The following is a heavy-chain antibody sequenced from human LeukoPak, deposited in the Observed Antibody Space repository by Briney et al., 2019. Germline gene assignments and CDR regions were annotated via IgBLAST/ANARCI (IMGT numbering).Heavy chain of an antibody. CDR3: AREGSSSSENYYYGMDV. CDR1: GYTFTGYY. D-gene: IGHD6-6*01. CDR2: INPNSGGT. Sequence: ASVKVSCKASGYTFTGYYMHWVRQAPGQGLEWMGRINPNSGGTNYAQKFQGRVTMTRDTSISTAYMELSRLRSDDTAVYYCAREGSSSSENYYYGMDVWGQGTTVTVSS. V-gene: IGHV1-2*06. J-gene: IGHJ6*02.